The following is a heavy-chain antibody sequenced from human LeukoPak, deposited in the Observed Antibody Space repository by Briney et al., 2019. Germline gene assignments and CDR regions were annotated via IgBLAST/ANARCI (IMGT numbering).Heavy chain of an antibody. CDR3: ARARSGYQDWYFDL. D-gene: IGHD5-12*01. Sequence: SETLSLTCAVSGYSISSGYYWGWIRQPPGKGLEWIGSIYHSGSTYYNPSLKSRVTISVDTSENQFSLKLTSVTAADTAVYYCARARSGYQDWYFDLWGRGTLVTVSS. CDR2: IYHSGST. J-gene: IGHJ2*01. CDR1: GYSISSGYY. V-gene: IGHV4-38-2*01.